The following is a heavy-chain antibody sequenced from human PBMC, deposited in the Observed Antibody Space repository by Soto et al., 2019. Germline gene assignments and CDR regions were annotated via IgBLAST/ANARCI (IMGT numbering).Heavy chain of an antibody. J-gene: IGHJ5*02. D-gene: IGHD3-3*01. Sequence: EVQLVESGGGLVQPGGSLRLSCAASGFTFSSYSMNWVRQAPGKGLEWVSYISSSSSTIYYADSVKGRFTSRDNAKNSLYLQMNSLRAEDTAVYYCAREADFLNWFDPWGQGTLVTVSS. CDR3: AREADFLNWFDP. CDR2: ISSSSSTI. V-gene: IGHV3-48*01. CDR1: GFTFSSYS.